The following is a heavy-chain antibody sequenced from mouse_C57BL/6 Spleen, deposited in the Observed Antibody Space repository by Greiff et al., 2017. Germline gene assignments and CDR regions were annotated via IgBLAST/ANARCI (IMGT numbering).Heavy chain of an antibody. J-gene: IGHJ4*01. D-gene: IGHD1-1*01. CDR3: ARRRGSPSMDY. CDR2: INPSTGGT. Sequence: VQLQQSGPELVKPGASVKISCKASGYSFTGYYMNWVKQSPEKSLEWIGEINPSTGGTTYNQKFKAKATLTVDKSSSTAYMQLKRLTSEDSAVYYCARRRGSPSMDYWGQGTSVTVSS. CDR1: GYSFTGYY. V-gene: IGHV1-42*01.